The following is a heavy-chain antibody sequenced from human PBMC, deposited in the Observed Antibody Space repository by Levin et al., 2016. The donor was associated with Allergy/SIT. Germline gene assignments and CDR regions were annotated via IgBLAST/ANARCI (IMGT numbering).Heavy chain of an antibody. CDR2: ISGSGGST. CDR3: AKDFSIRIANFMGY. V-gene: IGHV3-23*01. D-gene: IGHD2-15*01. Sequence: WIRQPPGKGLEWVSAISGSGGSTYYADSVKGRFTISRDNSKNTLYLQMNSLRAEDTAVYYCAKDFSIRIANFMGYWGQGTLVTVSS. J-gene: IGHJ4*02.